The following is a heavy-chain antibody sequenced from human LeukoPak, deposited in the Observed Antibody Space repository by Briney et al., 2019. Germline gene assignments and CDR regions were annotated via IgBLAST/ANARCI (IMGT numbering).Heavy chain of an antibody. V-gene: IGHV1-2*02. J-gene: IGHJ4*02. D-gene: IGHD2-2*02. Sequence: ASVKVSCKASGYTFTGYYKHWVRQAPGQGLEWMGWINPNSGGTNYAQKFQGRVTMTRDTSISTAYMELSRLRSDDTAVYYCYRLTPVGYCSSTSCYIDYWGQGTLVTVSS. CDR1: GYTFTGYY. CDR3: YRLTPVGYCSSTSCYIDY. CDR2: INPNSGGT.